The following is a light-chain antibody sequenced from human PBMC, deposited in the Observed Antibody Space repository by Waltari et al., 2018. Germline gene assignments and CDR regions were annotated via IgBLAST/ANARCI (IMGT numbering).Light chain of an antibody. J-gene: IGLJ1*01. CDR2: YDD. CDR3: QVWDSTSDHYV. CDR1: KIGSKS. V-gene: IGLV3-21*04. Sequence: SYVLTQPPSMSVAPGKTATITCGGDKIGSKSVHWYKQKPGQAPILVIYYDDERPSGIPLRFFGSNSGNTATLTISRVEAGDEADYYCQVWDSTSDHYVFATGTRVTVL.